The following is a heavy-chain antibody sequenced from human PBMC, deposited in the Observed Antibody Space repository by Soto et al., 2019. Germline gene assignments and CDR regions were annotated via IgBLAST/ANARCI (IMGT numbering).Heavy chain of an antibody. J-gene: IGHJ4*02. CDR3: ARIQLWTGLYYFDY. D-gene: IGHD5-18*01. CDR2: IIPVFGTA. Sequence: GASVKVSCKASGGTFSSYAISWVRQAPGQGLEWTGGIIPVFGTANYAQKFQGRVTITADESTSTAYMELSSLRSEDTAVYYCARIQLWTGLYYFDYWGQGTLVTVSS. CDR1: GGTFSSYA. V-gene: IGHV1-69*13.